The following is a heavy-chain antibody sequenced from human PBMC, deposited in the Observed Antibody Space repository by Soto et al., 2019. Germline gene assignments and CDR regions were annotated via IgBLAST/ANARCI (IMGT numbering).Heavy chain of an antibody. CDR1: GFPFSTSA. CDR3: AKRGMDV. Sequence: EVQLLESGGGLVQPGGSLRLSCAASGFPFSTSAMNWVRQAPGKGLEWVSIISGTSDAAYYAESVKGRFTISRDNSKNTLYLQMNSLRAEDTAVYYCAKRGMDVWGQGTTVTVSS. J-gene: IGHJ6*02. CDR2: ISGTSDAA. V-gene: IGHV3-23*01.